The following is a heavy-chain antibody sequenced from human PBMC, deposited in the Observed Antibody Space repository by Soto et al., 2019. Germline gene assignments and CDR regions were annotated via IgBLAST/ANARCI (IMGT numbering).Heavy chain of an antibody. V-gene: IGHV1-2*04. D-gene: IGHD3-3*01. CDR1: GYTFTRYY. CDR2: INPSGGGT. CDR3: ARQYYDFWSGYGPFDY. Sequence: GASVKVSCKASGYTFTRYYMHWVRQAPGQGLEWMGIINPSGGGTNYAQKFQGWVTMTRDTSISTAYMELSRLRSDDTAVYYCARQYYDFWSGYGPFDYWGQGTLVTVSS. J-gene: IGHJ4*02.